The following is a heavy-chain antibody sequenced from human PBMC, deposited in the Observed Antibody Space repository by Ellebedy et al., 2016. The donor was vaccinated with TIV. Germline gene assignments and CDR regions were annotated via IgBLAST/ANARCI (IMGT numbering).Heavy chain of an antibody. CDR1: GFTFSSFW. D-gene: IGHD3-22*01. J-gene: IGHJ4*02. CDR2: IKEDGSEM. Sequence: GESLKISXAASGFTFSSFWMTWVRQAPGKGLEWVANIKEDGSEMYYVDSVKGRFTVSRDNAKKSLYLQMNILRPDDTAVYYCARGAAALYDTSGRWGYWGRGTLVTVSS. V-gene: IGHV3-7*01. CDR3: ARGAAALYDTSGRWGY.